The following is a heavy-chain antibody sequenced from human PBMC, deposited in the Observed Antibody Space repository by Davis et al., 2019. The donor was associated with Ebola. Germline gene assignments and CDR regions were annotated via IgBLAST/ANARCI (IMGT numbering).Heavy chain of an antibody. Sequence: GESLKISCAAPGFSFSSFAMNWVRQAPGKGLEWVSTITGRGDVTFYADSLKGRFTISRDTSKNTVYLQMNSLRVEDTAVYFCARDPYGGASRPYSYYYMDVWGKGTTVTVSS. CDR3: ARDPYGGASRPYSYYYMDV. D-gene: IGHD4-17*01. CDR1: GFSFSSFA. J-gene: IGHJ6*03. V-gene: IGHV3-23*01. CDR2: ITGRGDVT.